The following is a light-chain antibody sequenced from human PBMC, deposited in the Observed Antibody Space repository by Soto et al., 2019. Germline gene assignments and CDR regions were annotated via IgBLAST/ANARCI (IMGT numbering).Light chain of an antibody. CDR2: RDS. CDR3: QVWDSSTVV. CDR1: NIGSKN. Sequence: YELTQPLSVSVALGQTARITCGGNNIGSKNVHWYQQKPGQAPVLVIYRDSNRPSGIPERFSGSNSGNTATLTISRAQAGDEADYYCQVWDSSTVVFGGGTQLTVL. V-gene: IGLV3-9*01. J-gene: IGLJ2*01.